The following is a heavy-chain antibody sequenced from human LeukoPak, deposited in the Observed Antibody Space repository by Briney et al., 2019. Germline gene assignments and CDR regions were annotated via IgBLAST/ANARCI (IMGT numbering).Heavy chain of an antibody. V-gene: IGHV4-34*01. CDR2: ISPSGGS. J-gene: IGHJ4*01. D-gene: IGHD1/OR15-1a*01. CDR3: ARVSGLNNFDS. Sequence: TSETLSLTCAVYGESFTDYFWSWIRQTPGKGLEWIGEISPSGGSRFYPPLKSRVTISMDTSKNQFSLHLRSVTAADTAIYFCARVSGLNNFDSWGQGTLVIVSA. CDR1: GESFTDYF.